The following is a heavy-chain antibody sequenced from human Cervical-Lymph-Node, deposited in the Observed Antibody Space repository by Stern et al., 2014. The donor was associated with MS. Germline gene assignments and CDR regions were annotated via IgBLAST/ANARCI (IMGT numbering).Heavy chain of an antibody. Sequence: VQLVQSGAEVKKPGASVKVSCQTSGYTFTDYSLHWVRQPPGQGLEWVGIISPSGGSTSYAQKFQGRVTLTRDTSTGTVYMELSSLRSEDTAVYYCALMTTVTRGFDYWGQGTLVTVSS. CDR3: ALMTTVTRGFDY. V-gene: IGHV1-46*01. CDR1: GYTFTDYS. CDR2: ISPSGGST. D-gene: IGHD4-17*01. J-gene: IGHJ4*02.